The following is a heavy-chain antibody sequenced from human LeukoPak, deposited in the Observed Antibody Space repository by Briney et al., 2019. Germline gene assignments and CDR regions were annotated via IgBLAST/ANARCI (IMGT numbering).Heavy chain of an antibody. CDR1: GYTFTSYA. V-gene: IGHV1-18*01. CDR3: ARYPYYYDSTGSTYNSYYFDY. D-gene: IGHD3-22*01. CDR2: ITTYNGNT. Sequence: ASVKVSCKASGYTFTSYAMNWVRQAPGQGLEWMGWITTYNGNTNYAQKFQGRVTMTTDTSTSTAYMELRSLRSDDTAVYYCARYPYYYDSTGSTYNSYYFDYWGQGTLVTVSS. J-gene: IGHJ4*02.